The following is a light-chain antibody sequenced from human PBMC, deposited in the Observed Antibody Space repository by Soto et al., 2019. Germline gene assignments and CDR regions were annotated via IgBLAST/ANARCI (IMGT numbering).Light chain of an antibody. J-gene: IGKJ2*01. Sequence: IVLTQSPGTLSLSPGERATLSCRASQSVSSSYLAWYQQKPGQAPRLLIYGASSRATVIPDRFSGSGSGTEFTLTISRLEPEHFAVYYCQQYGSSLMYTFGQGTKLQIK. CDR3: QQYGSSLMYT. CDR2: GAS. CDR1: QSVSSSY. V-gene: IGKV3-20*01.